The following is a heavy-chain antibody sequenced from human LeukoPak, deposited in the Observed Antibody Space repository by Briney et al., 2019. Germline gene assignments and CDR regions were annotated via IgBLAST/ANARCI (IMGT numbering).Heavy chain of an antibody. J-gene: IGHJ6*02. CDR1: GGSISSYY. CDR2: IYYSGST. Sequence: SETLSLTCTVSGGSISSYYWSWIRQPPGKGLEWIGYIYYSGSTNYNPSLKSRVTISVDTSKNQFSLKLSSVTAADTAVYYCARDRWFGELSRYYGMDVWGQGTTVTVSS. D-gene: IGHD3-10*01. V-gene: IGHV4-59*01. CDR3: ARDRWFGELSRYYGMDV.